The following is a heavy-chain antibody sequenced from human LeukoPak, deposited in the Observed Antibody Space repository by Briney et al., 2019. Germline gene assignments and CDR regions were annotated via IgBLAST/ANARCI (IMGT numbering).Heavy chain of an antibody. CDR2: ISSSSSTI. Sequence: GGSLRLSCAASGFTFSSYSMNWVRQAPGKGLEWVSYISSSSSTIYYADSVKGRFTISRDNAKNSPYLQMNSLRAEDTAVYYCARDARARLAAAGKPDYWGQGTLVTVSS. CDR3: ARDARARLAAAGKPDY. D-gene: IGHD6-13*01. J-gene: IGHJ4*02. V-gene: IGHV3-48*04. CDR1: GFTFSSYS.